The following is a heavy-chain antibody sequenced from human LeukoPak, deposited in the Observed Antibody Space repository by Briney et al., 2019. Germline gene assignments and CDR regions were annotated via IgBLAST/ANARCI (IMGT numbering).Heavy chain of an antibody. Sequence: GGCLRLSCAASGFTLSNYHMNWVRQAPGKGLECVSYISKSASTTYYADSVKGRFTISRDTARNSVYLQMNRLTAEDRAVYYCARDLVVVPASPYYFDYWGQGTLVTVSS. D-gene: IGHD2-15*01. V-gene: IGHV3-48*01. CDR1: GFTLSNYH. CDR3: ARDLVVVPASPYYFDY. CDR2: ISKSASTT. J-gene: IGHJ4*02.